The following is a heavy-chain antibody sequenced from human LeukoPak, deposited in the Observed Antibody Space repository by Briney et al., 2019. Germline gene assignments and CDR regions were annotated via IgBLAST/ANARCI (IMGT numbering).Heavy chain of an antibody. V-gene: IGHV4-59*01. CDR3: ARSVPRYEAFDI. CDR2: IYYSGST. Sequence: SETLSLTCTVSGGSISSYYWSWIRQPPGKGLEWIGYIYYSGSTNYNPSLKSRVTISVDTSKNQFSLKLSSVTAADTAVYYCARSVPRYEAFDIWGQGTMVTVSS. CDR1: GGSISSYY. J-gene: IGHJ3*02. D-gene: IGHD6-6*01.